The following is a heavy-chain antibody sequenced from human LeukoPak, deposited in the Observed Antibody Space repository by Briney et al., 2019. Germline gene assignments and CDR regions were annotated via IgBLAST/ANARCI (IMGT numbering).Heavy chain of an antibody. CDR2: ISGSGGST. J-gene: IGHJ4*02. Sequence: GGSLRLSCAASGFTFISYAMSWVRQAPGKGLEWVSVISGSGGSTHYADSAKGRFTISRDNSKNTLYLQVSSLRAEDTAVYYCAKESPVFDYWGQGTLVTVSS. CDR1: GFTFISYA. CDR3: AKESPVFDY. V-gene: IGHV3-23*01.